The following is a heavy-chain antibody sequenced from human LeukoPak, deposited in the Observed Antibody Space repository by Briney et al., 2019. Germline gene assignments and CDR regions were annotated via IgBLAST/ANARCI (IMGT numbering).Heavy chain of an antibody. CDR1: GGSISSSSYY. CDR2: IYYSGST. V-gene: IGHV4-39*01. J-gene: IGHJ5*02. D-gene: IGHD3-10*01. Sequence: TASETLSLTCTVSGGSISSSSYYWGWIRPPPGKGLEWIGSIYYSGSTYYNPSLKSRVTISVDTSKNQFSLKLSSVTAADTAVYYCARRWFGELLGWFDPWGQGTLVTVSS. CDR3: ARRWFGELLGWFDP.